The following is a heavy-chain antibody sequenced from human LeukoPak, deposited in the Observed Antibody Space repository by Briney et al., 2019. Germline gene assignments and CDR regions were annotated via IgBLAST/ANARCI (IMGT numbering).Heavy chain of an antibody. V-gene: IGHV4-39*01. Sequence: EWIGSIYYSGSTYYNPSLKSRVTISVDTSKNQFSLKLSSVTAADTAVYYCARLSTLDAFDIWGQGTMVTVSS. CDR2: IYYSGST. D-gene: IGHD3-16*02. J-gene: IGHJ3*02. CDR3: ARLSTLDAFDI.